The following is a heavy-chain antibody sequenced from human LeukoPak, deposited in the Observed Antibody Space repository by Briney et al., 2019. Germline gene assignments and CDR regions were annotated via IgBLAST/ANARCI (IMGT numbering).Heavy chain of an antibody. V-gene: IGHV7-4-1*02. Sequence: RASVKVSCKASGYTFTSYAMNWVRQAPGQGLEWMGWINTDSGNPTYAQGFTGRFVFSLDSSVSTAYLQISNLMPEDTAKYYCAREILRFDIWGQGTMVTVSS. CDR3: AREILRFDI. CDR1: GYTFTSYA. CDR2: INTDSGNP. J-gene: IGHJ3*02.